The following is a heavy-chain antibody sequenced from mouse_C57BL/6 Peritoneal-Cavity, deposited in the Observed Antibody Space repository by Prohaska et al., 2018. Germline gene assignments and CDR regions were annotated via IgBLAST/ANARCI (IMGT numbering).Heavy chain of an antibody. D-gene: IGHD2-4*01. Sequence: QVQLQQSGAELVKPGASVKISCKASGYAFSSYWMNWVKQRPGKGLEWIGQIYPGDGDTNYNGKFKGKAILTADKSSSTAYMQLSILTSEDSSVYFCARWKGYDSEYFDVSGTGTTVTVSS. V-gene: IGHV1-80*01. CDR1: GYAFSSYW. CDR2: IYPGDGDT. CDR3: ARWKGYDSEYFDV. J-gene: IGHJ1*03.